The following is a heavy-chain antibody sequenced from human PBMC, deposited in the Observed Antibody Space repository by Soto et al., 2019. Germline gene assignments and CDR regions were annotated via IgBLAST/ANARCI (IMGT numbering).Heavy chain of an antibody. V-gene: IGHV3-23*01. D-gene: IGHD1-1*01. Sequence: GGSLRLSCAASGFTFNNYGLSWVRQAPGRGLEWVSTISTGGGTAYYADSVKGRFTISRDNSKNTLYLQMDDLRAEDTAIYYCAKEGGQVTTAPLNWFDPWGQGTLVTVSS. CDR1: GFTFNNYG. CDR2: ISTGGGTA. CDR3: AKEGGQVTTAPLNWFDP. J-gene: IGHJ5*02.